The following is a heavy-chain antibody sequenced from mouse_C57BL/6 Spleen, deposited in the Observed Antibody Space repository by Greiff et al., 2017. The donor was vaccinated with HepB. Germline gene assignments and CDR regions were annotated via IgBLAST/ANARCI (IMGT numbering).Heavy chain of an antibody. CDR3: ARKEVIIPFAY. CDR2: IHPNSGST. D-gene: IGHD1-1*01. V-gene: IGHV1-64*01. J-gene: IGHJ3*01. CDR1: GYTFTSYW. Sequence: QVQLQQPGAELVKPGASVKLSCKASGYTFTSYWMHWVKQRPGQGLEWIGMIHPNSGSTNYNEKFKSKATLTVDKSYSTAYMQLSSLTSEDSAVYYCARKEVIIPFAYWGQGTLVTVSA.